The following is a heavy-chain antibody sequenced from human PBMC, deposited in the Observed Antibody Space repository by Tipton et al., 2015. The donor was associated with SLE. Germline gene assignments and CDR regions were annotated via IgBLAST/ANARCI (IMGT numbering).Heavy chain of an antibody. CDR1: GYTFTSYG. CDR3: ARDKGSSGCYEIDY. D-gene: IGHD6-19*01. J-gene: IGHJ4*02. V-gene: IGHV1-18*01. CDR2: ISGYSDNT. Sequence: QLGQSGPEVKKPGASVKVSCKASGYTFTSYGISWVRQAPGQGLEWMGWISGYSDNTNYAQKLQGRVTMTTDTSTSTAYMELRSLRAEDTAVYYCARDKGSSGCYEIDYWGQGTLGTVSS.